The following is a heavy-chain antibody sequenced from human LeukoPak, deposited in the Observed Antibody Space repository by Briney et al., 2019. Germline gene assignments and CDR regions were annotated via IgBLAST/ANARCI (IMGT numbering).Heavy chain of an antibody. J-gene: IGHJ5*02. CDR3: ASTGYTSGRWFDP. CDR2: IYDSGST. Sequence: SETLSLTCTVSGGSIRSSYYYWGWIRQPPGKGLEWIGSIYDSGSTYYNPSLKSRVTIFVDTSKNQCPLKLNSVTAADTAAYYCASTGYTSGRWFDPWGQGTLVTVSS. D-gene: IGHD6-19*01. CDR1: GGSIRSSYYY. V-gene: IGHV4-39*01.